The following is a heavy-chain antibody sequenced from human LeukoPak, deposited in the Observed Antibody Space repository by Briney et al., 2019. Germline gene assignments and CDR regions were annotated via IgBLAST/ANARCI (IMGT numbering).Heavy chain of an antibody. V-gene: IGHV1-18*01. CDR2: NRDYNGNT. Sequence: ASVKVSCKASGYTFTNYGFTWVRQAPGQGLEWMGNRDYNGNTNYAQKFQDRVTMTTDTSTSTAYMELRSLKSDDTAIYYCARYNSMFRGVTTSDYWSQGTLVIVSS. CDR3: ARYNSMFRGVTTSDY. CDR1: GYTFTNYG. D-gene: IGHD3-10*01. J-gene: IGHJ4*02.